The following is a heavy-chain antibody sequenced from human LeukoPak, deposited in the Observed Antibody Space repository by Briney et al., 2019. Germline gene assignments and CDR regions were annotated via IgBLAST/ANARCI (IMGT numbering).Heavy chain of an antibody. Sequence: ASVKVSCKASGYTFTSYYMHWVRQAPGQGLEWMGIINPSCGSTSHEQKFQGRVTMTRDTSTSTVYMELSSLRSEDTAVYYCARDPSDTAMGPFDYWGQGTLVTVSS. CDR2: INPSCGST. V-gene: IGHV1-46*01. J-gene: IGHJ4*02. CDR1: GYTFTSYY. D-gene: IGHD5-18*01. CDR3: ARDPSDTAMGPFDY.